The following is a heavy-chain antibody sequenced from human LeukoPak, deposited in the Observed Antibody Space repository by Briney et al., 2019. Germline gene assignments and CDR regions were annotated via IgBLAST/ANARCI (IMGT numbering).Heavy chain of an antibody. V-gene: IGHV3-48*03. CDR1: GFTFRNEE. CDR3: ARGGNYAPFDY. Sequence: GGSLRLSCVVSGFTFRNEEMNWVRQAPGKGLEWIAYISNTGSPIHYRDSVKGRFTISRDNAQSSLFLQMNSLRPDGTAIYYCARGGNYAPFDYWGQGALVAVSS. D-gene: IGHD1-26*01. J-gene: IGHJ4*02. CDR2: ISNTGSPI.